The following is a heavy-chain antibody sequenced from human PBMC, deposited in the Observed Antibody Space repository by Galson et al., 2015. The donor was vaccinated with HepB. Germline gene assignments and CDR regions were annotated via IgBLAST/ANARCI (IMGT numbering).Heavy chain of an antibody. J-gene: IGHJ6*02. CDR2: IRSTGDTT. D-gene: IGHD3-9*01. CDR1: GFTFNNYA. V-gene: IGHV3-23*01. CDR3: AKVGHDILTGDFTHYFYGLDA. Sequence: SLRLSCAASGFTFNNYAMTWVRQAPGKGLEWVSAIRSTGDTTYYADSVKGRFTISRDNSKNMQFLQMSGLRVEATAIYYCAKVGHDILTGDFTHYFYGLDAWGPGTRVTVS.